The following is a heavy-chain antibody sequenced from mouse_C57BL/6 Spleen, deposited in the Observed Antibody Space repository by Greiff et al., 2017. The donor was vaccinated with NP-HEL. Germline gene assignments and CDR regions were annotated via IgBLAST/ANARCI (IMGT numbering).Heavy chain of an antibody. Sequence: EVQLQQSGPELVKPGASVKIPCKASGYTFTDYNMDWVKQSHGKSLEWIGDINPNNGGTIYNQKFKGKATLTVDKSSSTAYMELRSLTSEDTAVYYWARGSNPPYAMDYWGQGTSVTVSS. CDR2: INPNNGGT. V-gene: IGHV1-18*01. CDR1: GYTFTDYN. J-gene: IGHJ4*01. CDR3: ARGSNPPYAMDY. D-gene: IGHD2-5*01.